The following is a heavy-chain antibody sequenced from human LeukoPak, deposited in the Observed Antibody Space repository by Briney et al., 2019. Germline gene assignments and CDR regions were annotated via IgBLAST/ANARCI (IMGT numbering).Heavy chain of an antibody. V-gene: IGHV3-23*01. D-gene: IGHD6-6*01. CDR2: ISGSGGNT. CDR1: GFTFSSYV. J-gene: IGHJ6*03. CDR3: AKGVAARLYYYFYMDV. Sequence: TGGSLRLSCAASGFTFSSYVMSWVRQAPGKGLERVSVISGSGGNTYYEDSGKGRFTISRENCKNTLYLQMNSLRVEDTAVYYCAKGVAARLYYYFYMDVWGKGTTVTVSS.